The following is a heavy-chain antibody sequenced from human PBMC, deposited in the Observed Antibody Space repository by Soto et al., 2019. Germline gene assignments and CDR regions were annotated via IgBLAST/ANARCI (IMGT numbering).Heavy chain of an antibody. CDR2: IYYSGRT. J-gene: IGHJ4*02. CDR3: ARQRSSVVTQAYFEL. Sequence: PSATGSPTCTVTGDSISSTIYYWGWIRQSPGKGQEWIGSIYYSGRTYNKPTLRSRVSMSIDTSKDQFSLKVKAVTSADTALSFCARQRSSVVTQAYFELWGPGSLVTVAS. CDR1: GDSISSTIYY. D-gene: IGHD2-21*02. V-gene: IGHV4-39*01.